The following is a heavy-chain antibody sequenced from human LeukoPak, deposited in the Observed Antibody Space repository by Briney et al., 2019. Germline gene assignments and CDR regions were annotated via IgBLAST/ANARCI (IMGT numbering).Heavy chain of an antibody. J-gene: IGHJ4*02. CDR1: GYTFSGQY. CDR2: INPNSGGT. Sequence: PGASVKVSCKASGYTFSGQYMHWIRQAPGQGLEYMGWINPNSGGTNYAQNFQGRVTLTRDTSISTAYMELSRLRSDDTAVYYCARHVNFYYYFDYWGQGTLVTVSS. CDR3: ARHVNFYYYFDY. V-gene: IGHV1-2*02. D-gene: IGHD2/OR15-2a*01.